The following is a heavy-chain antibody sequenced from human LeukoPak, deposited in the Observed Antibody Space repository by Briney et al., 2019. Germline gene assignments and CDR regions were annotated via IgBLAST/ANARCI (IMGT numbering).Heavy chain of an antibody. D-gene: IGHD3-22*01. CDR3: ATQRVYYYDSSGYHDAFDI. CDR1: GASISSGTSY. Sequence: SETLSLTCTVSGASISSGTSYLNWIRQPAGKRLEWMGRVYTSGSTNYNPSLKSRVTISVDTSKNQFSLKLSSVTAADTAVYYCATQRVYYYDSSGYHDAFDIWGQGTMVTVSS. CDR2: VYTSGST. V-gene: IGHV4-61*02. J-gene: IGHJ3*02.